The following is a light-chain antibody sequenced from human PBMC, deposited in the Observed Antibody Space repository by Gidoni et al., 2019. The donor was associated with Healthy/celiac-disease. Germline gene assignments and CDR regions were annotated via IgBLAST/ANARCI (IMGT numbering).Light chain of an antibody. CDR1: SSDVGGYNY. CDR2: DVS. Sequence: QSSLTQPSSFLGSPGQSVTISCTGTSSDVGGYNYVSWYQQHPGKAPKLMIYDVSKPPSGVPDRCSGSKSGNTAYLTIDGLQAEDEADYYCCSYAGSYTGVFGGGTKLTVL. V-gene: IGLV2-11*01. J-gene: IGLJ2*01. CDR3: CSYAGSYTGV.